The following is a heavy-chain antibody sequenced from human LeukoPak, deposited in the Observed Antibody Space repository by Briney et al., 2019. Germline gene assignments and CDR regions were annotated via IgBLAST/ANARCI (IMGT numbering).Heavy chain of an antibody. Sequence: GESLKISCKDSGYSLTNYWIGWVRQMPGKGLEWMGIIHSGDSNAKYSPSFQGRVTISADKSISTAYLQWSSLKASDTAMYYCARLAGSGWYRGYFDYWGQGTLVTVSS. CDR2: IHSGDSNA. D-gene: IGHD6-19*01. V-gene: IGHV5-51*01. J-gene: IGHJ4*02. CDR1: GYSLTNYW. CDR3: ARLAGSGWYRGYFDY.